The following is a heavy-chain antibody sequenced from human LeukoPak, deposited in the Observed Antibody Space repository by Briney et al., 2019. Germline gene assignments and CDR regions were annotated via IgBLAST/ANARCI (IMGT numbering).Heavy chain of an antibody. CDR3: ARHLNAFDI. CDR1: GYPISSGYY. J-gene: IGHJ3*02. Sequence: SETLSLTCTVSGYPISSGYYWGWIRQPPGKGLEWIGSIYHSGSTYYNPSLKSRVTISVDTSKNQFSLKLSSVTAADTAVYYCARHLNAFDIWGQGTMVTVSS. V-gene: IGHV4-38-2*02. CDR2: IYHSGST.